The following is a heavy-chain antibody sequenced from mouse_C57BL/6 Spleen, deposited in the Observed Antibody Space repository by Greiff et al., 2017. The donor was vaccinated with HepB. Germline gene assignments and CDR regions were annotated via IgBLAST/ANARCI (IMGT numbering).Heavy chain of an antibody. CDR2: IYPGDGDT. J-gene: IGHJ1*03. Sequence: LVESGAELVKPGASVKISCKASGYAFSSYWMNWVKQRPGKGLEWIGQIYPGDGDTNYNGKFKGKATLTADKSSSTAYMQLSSLTSEDSAVYFCARSITTVVATGYWYFDVWGTGTTVTVSS. CDR1: GYAFSSYW. V-gene: IGHV1-80*01. CDR3: ARSITTVVATGYWYFDV. D-gene: IGHD1-1*01.